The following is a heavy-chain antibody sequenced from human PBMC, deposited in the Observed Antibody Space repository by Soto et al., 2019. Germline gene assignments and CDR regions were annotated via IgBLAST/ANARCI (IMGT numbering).Heavy chain of an antibody. J-gene: IGHJ3*02. Sequence: SETLSLTCTVSGGSISSYYWSWIRQPPGKGLEWIGYIYYSGSTNYNPSLKSRVTISVDTSKNQFSLKLSSVTAADTAVYYCARGFGVVIGAFDIWGQGTMVTVSS. V-gene: IGHV4-59*01. CDR1: GGSISSYY. CDR2: IYYSGST. CDR3: ARGFGVVIGAFDI. D-gene: IGHD3-3*01.